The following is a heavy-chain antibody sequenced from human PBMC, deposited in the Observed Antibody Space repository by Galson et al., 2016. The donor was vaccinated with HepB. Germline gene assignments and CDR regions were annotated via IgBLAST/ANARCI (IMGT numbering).Heavy chain of an antibody. V-gene: IGHV3-7*03. CDR2: IKQDGSEE. CDR1: GFTFSSYA. CDR3: VRGSGWLSDH. J-gene: IGHJ4*02. D-gene: IGHD6-19*01. Sequence: SLRLSCAASGFTFSSYAMTWVRQAPGKGLEWVAIIKQDGSEEIYADSVRGRFTISGDNAKNLQFLQMNSLRGEDTAVYECVRGSGWLSDHWGQGILVTVSS.